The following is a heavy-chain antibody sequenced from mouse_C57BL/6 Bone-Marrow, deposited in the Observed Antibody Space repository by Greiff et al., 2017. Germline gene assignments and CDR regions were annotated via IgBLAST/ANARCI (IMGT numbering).Heavy chain of an antibody. V-gene: IGHV14-4*01. CDR3: TTGYGSSD. CDR1: GFNIKDDY. D-gene: IGHD1-1*01. CDR2: IDPESGDT. J-gene: IGHJ3*01. Sequence: EVQLQQSGAELVRPGASVKLSCTASGFNIKDDYMHWVKQRPEQGLEWIGWIDPESGDTEYASKFQGKATITADTSSNTAYLQLSSLTSEDTAVYDCTTGYGSSDGGQGTLVTVSA.